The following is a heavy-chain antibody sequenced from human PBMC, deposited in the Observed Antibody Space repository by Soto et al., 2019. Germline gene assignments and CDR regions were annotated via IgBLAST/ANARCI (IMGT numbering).Heavy chain of an antibody. CDR1: GYTFTNHG. J-gene: IGHJ4*02. CDR3: ARDLYPLAYYFDY. Sequence: ASVKVSGKASGYTFTNHGISWVLQAPGQGLEWLGWISGHNGNTKYAQRLQGRVTMTTDTSTSTAYMELRSLKSDDTAVYYCARDLYPLAYYFDYWGQGTLVTVSS. V-gene: IGHV1-18*01. CDR2: ISGHNGNT.